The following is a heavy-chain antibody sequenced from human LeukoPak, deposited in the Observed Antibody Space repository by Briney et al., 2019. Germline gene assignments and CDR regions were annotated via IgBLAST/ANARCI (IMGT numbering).Heavy chain of an antibody. CDR1: GGSISSGDYY. J-gene: IGHJ5*02. D-gene: IGHD3-10*01. Sequence: QTSQTLSLTCTVSGGSISSGDYYWSWIRQPPGKGLEWIGYIYYGGSTYYNPPLKSRVTISVDTSKNQFSLKLSSVTAADTAVYYCARDGWFGELFWFDPWGQGTLVTVSS. CDR2: IYYGGST. CDR3: ARDGWFGELFWFDP. V-gene: IGHV4-30-4*01.